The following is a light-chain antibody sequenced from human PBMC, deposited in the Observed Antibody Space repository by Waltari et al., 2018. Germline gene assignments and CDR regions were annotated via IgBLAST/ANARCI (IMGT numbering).Light chain of an antibody. J-gene: IGLJ2*01. CDR2: EVT. CDR1: SSAVGGYNY. CDR3: SSYTSSSTFSVV. V-gene: IGLV2-14*01. Sequence: QSALTQPASVSGSPGQSLTISCTGTSSAVGGYNYVSWHQQHPRKAPTLIIYEVTNRPSGVSNRFSGSKSGNTASLTISGLQAEDEADYSCSSYTSSSTFSVVFGGGTKLTVL.